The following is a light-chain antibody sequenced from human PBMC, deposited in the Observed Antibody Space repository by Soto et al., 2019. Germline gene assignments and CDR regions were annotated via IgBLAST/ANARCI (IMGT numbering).Light chain of an antibody. J-gene: IGLJ2*01. Sequence: QSALTQPPSASGSPGQSVTISYTGTSSDVGSYNYVSWYQQHPGKAPKLMIYEVSKRPSGVPDRFSGSKSGNTASLTVSGLQAEDEADYYCSSYAGSNNFVFGGGTKLTVL. CDR2: EVS. CDR1: SSDVGSYNY. CDR3: SSYAGSNNFV. V-gene: IGLV2-8*01.